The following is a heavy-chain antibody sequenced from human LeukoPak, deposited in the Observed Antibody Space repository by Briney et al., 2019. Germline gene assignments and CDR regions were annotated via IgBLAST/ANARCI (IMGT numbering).Heavy chain of an antibody. D-gene: IGHD4-17*01. Sequence: ASVKVSWKVSGYTFTELSMHWVRQAPGKGLEWMGGFDPEDGETIYAQKFQGRVTMAEDTSTDTAYMELSSLRSEDTAVYYCATDLVTTGDYWGQGTLVTVSS. J-gene: IGHJ4*02. V-gene: IGHV1-24*01. CDR3: ATDLVTTGDY. CDR1: GYTFTELS. CDR2: FDPEDGET.